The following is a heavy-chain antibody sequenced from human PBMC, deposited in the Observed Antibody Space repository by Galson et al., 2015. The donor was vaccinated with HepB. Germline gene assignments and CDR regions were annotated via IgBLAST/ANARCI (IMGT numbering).Heavy chain of an antibody. CDR1: GFPFATYS. Sequence: SLRLSCAASGFPFATYSVNWARQAPGKGLEWVSSITSGSTYLYYADSVKGRFTISRDNAKNSLYLQMNSLRAEDTAVYYCARYTYGIDLDYWGQGTLVTVSS. D-gene: IGHD5-18*01. V-gene: IGHV3-21*01. J-gene: IGHJ4*02. CDR3: ARYTYGIDLDY. CDR2: ITSGSTYL.